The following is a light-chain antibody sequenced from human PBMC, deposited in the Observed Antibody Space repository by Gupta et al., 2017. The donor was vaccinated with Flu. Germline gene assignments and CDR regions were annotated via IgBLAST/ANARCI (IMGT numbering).Light chain of an antibody. CDR1: RGHSDYA. CDR2: VNYDGSH. CDR3: QTWATGIPV. Sequence: QPVLTQSPSASASQGASFRLTCTLSRGHSDYAIAWHQQQTEKGPRYLMKVNYDGSHMKGDGIPDRFSGSSSGAARYLTISSLQSEDEADYYCQTWATGIPVFGGGTKLTVL. J-gene: IGLJ2*01. V-gene: IGLV4-69*01.